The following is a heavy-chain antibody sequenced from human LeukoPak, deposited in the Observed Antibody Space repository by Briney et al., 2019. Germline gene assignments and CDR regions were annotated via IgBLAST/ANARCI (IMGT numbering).Heavy chain of an antibody. Sequence: GGSLRLSCAASGFIFDSYDVLWVRQAPGKGLEWVATIDWSGDSTVYADSVKGRFTISRDNARNSLYLQMNSLRAEDTAFYYCVRHRLRADSWGQGTLVTVSS. J-gene: IGHJ4*02. CDR3: VRHRLRADS. CDR2: IDWSGDST. V-gene: IGHV3-20*04. D-gene: IGHD3-16*02. CDR1: GFIFDSYD.